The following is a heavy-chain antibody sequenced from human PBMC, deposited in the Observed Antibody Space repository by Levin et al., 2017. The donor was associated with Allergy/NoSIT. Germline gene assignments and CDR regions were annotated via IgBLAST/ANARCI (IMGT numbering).Heavy chain of an antibody. CDR3: ARDPEDGDYSRPPVRRNQYYYGMDV. CDR2: INSDGSST. J-gene: IGHJ6*02. D-gene: IGHD4-17*01. CDR1: GFTFSSYW. V-gene: IGHV3-74*01. Sequence: GESLKISCAASGFTFSSYWMHWVRQAPGKGLVWVSRINSDGSSTSYADSVKGRFTISRDNAKNTLYLQMNSLRAEDTAVYYCARDPEDGDYSRPPVRRNQYYYGMDVWGQGTTVTVSS.